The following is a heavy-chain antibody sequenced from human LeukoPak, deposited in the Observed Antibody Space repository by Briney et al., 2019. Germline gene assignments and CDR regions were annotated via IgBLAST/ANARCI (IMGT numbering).Heavy chain of an antibody. D-gene: IGHD2-8*01. CDR1: GFTFSSYW. Sequence: GGSLRLSCAASGFTFSSYWMNWARQAPGKGLEWVASINHNGNVNYYVDSVKGRFTISRDNAKNSLYLQMHSLTAEDTAVYYCARDAGGTWHRSDGYSTGGDYYYGVDVWGQGTTVTVSS. J-gene: IGHJ6*02. V-gene: IGHV3-7*01. CDR3: ARDAGGTWHRSDGYSTGGDYYYGVDV. CDR2: INHNGNVN.